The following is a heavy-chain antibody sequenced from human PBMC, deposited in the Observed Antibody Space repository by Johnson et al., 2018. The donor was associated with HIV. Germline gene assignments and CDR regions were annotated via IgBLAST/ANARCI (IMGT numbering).Heavy chain of an antibody. D-gene: IGHD6-6*01. Sequence: QVLLVESGGGVVQPGGSLRLSCAASGFTFSSYGMHWVRQAPGKGLEWVAFIRYDGSNKYYADSVKGRFTISRDNSKNTLYLQMNSLRAEDTAVYYCARDFSSSSNAFDIWGQGTMVTVSS. CDR2: IRYDGSNK. CDR3: ARDFSSSSNAFDI. J-gene: IGHJ3*02. CDR1: GFTFSSYG. V-gene: IGHV3-30*02.